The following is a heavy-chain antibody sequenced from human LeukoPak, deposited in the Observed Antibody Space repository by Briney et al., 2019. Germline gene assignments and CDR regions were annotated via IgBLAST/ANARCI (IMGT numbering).Heavy chain of an antibody. CDR1: GGSISSYY. Sequence: PSETLSLTCTVSGGSISSYYWSWIRQPPGKGLEWIGYIYYSGSTNYNPSLKSRVTISVDTSKNQFSLKLSSVTAADTAVYYCAREGEGYYGDYLPFDYWGQGTLVTVSS. D-gene: IGHD4-17*01. J-gene: IGHJ4*02. CDR3: AREGEGYYGDYLPFDY. V-gene: IGHV4-59*01. CDR2: IYYSGST.